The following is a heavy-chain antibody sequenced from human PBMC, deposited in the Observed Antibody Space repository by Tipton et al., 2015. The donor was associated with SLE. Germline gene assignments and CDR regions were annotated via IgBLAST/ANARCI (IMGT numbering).Heavy chain of an antibody. D-gene: IGHD6-13*01. Sequence: SLRLSCTASGFSFGDHPMNWVRQAPGKGLEWVGFIRSKANGGTIEYAASVKGRFTMSRDESKSIAYLQMNSLKTEDTAVYYCTRDRDSSWFTYWGQGTLVTVSS. V-gene: IGHV3-49*04. CDR1: GFSFGDHP. CDR3: TRDRDSSWFTY. CDR2: IRSKANGGTI. J-gene: IGHJ4*02.